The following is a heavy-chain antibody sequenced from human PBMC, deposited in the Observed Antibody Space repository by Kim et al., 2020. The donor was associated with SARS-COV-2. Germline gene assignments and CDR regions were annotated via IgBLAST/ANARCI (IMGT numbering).Heavy chain of an antibody. D-gene: IGHD1-1*01. J-gene: IGHJ4*02. Sequence: TYYPGSVKGRFTSSRENAKNSLYLQMNSLGAGDTAVYYCARGTRGAADYWGQGTLVTVSS. CDR2: T. V-gene: IGHV3-13*01. CDR3: ARGTRGAADY.